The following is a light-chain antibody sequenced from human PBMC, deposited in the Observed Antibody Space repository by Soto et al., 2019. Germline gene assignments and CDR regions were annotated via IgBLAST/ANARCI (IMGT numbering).Light chain of an antibody. Sequence: DIQMTQSPSTLSGSVGDRVTITCRASQSIGDSLAWYQQKPGKAPYLLISDVSSLERGVPSRFSGSGSGTEFTLTISSMQPDDFATFYRQQYNGYSRTFGQGTKVDIK. CDR2: DVS. CDR1: QSIGDS. V-gene: IGKV1-5*01. J-gene: IGKJ1*01. CDR3: QQYNGYSRT.